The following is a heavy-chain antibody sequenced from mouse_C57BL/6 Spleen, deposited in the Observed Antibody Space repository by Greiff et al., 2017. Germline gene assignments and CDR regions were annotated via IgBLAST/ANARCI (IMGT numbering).Heavy chain of an antibody. CDR2: INPYNGGT. Sequence: VQLQQSGPVLVKPGASVKMSCKASGYTFTDYYMNWVKQSHGKSLEWIGVINPYNGGTSYNQKFKGKATLTVDKSSSTAYMELNSLTSEDSAVYYCARLDYDYDDEAWFAYWGQGTLVTVSA. J-gene: IGHJ3*01. CDR1: GYTFTDYY. D-gene: IGHD2-4*01. CDR3: ARLDYDYDDEAWFAY. V-gene: IGHV1-19*01.